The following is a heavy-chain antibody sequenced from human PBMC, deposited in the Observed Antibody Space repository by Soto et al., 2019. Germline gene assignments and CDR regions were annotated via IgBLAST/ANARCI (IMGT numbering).Heavy chain of an antibody. V-gene: IGHV3-48*03. J-gene: IGHJ3*02. Sequence: PGGSLRLSCAASGFIFGSYEMHWVRQAPGKGLEWVSYISTSGDTRYYAYSVKGRFTIYRDNAKNTLNLQMNSLRAEDTAVYYCAREDTVVVPDAFEIWGQGTMVTVSS. CDR3: AREDTVVVPDAFEI. D-gene: IGHD2-2*01. CDR1: GFIFGSYE. CDR2: ISTSGDTR.